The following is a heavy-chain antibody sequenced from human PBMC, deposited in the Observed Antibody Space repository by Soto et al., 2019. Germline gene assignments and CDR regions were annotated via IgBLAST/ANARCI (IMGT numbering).Heavy chain of an antibody. V-gene: IGHV5-10-1*01. CDR3: ARQNYYDTSGQNYYYFDY. CDR1: GYSFTSYW. J-gene: IGHJ4*02. Sequence: XESLKISCKGSGYSFTSYWISWVRQMPGKGLERMGRIDPSDSYTNYSPSFQGHVTISADKSNNTAYLQRSSLKASDTAMYYCARQNYYDTSGQNYYYFDYWGQGTLVTVSS. D-gene: IGHD3-22*01. CDR2: IDPSDSYT.